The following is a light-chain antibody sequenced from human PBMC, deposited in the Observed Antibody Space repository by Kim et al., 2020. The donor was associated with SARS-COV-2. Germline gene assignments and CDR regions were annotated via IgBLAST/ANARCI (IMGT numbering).Light chain of an antibody. CDR2: GEN. J-gene: IGLJ3*02. Sequence: SSELTQDPAVSVALGQTVRITCQGDSLRNYFATWYQQKPGQAPVFVISGENNRPSGIPDRFFGSTSGDTASLTISGAQAEDEADYYCNSRDSSGNYWVFGGGTQLTVL. CDR3: NSRDSSGNYWV. CDR1: SLRNYF. V-gene: IGLV3-19*01.